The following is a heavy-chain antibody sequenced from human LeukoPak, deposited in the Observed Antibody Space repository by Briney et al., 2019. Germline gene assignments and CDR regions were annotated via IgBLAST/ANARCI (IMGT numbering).Heavy chain of an antibody. CDR1: GFTFSSYA. Sequence: GGSLRLSCAASGFTFSSYAMSWGRQAPGKGLGWVSAISGSGGSTYYADSGKARFTISSDNSKNTLYLQMTSLRAEDTAVYYCAKDYYYDCWSGYYTYDYWGQGTLVTVSS. CDR3: AKDYYYDCWSGYYTYDY. J-gene: IGHJ4*02. D-gene: IGHD3-3*01. CDR2: ISGSGGST. V-gene: IGHV3-23*01.